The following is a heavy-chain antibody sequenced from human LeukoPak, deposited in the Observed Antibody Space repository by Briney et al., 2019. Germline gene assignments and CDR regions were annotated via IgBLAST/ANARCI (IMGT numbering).Heavy chain of an antibody. CDR2: IYYSGST. J-gene: IGHJ4*02. V-gene: IGHV4-31*03. D-gene: IGHD2-2*02. Sequence: PSQTLSLTCTVSGGSISSGGYYWSWIRQHPGKGLEWIGYIYYSGSTYYNPSLKSRVTISVDTSKNQFSLKLSSVTAADTAVYYCASGIVAVPAAIGYYFGYWGQGTLVTVSS. CDR1: GGSISSGGYY. CDR3: ASGIVAVPAAIGYYFGY.